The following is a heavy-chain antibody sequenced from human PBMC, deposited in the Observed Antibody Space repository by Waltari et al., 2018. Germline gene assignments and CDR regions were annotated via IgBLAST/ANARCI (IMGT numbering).Heavy chain of an antibody. D-gene: IGHD4-17*01. CDR2: SIPIFGTA. CDR3: AREGTTVPTGYFDY. J-gene: IGHJ4*02. Sequence: QVQLVQSGAEVKKPGSSVKVSCKASGGTFSSYAISWVRQAPGQGLEWMGGSIPIFGTANYAQKFQGRVTITADESTSTAYMELSSLRSEDTAVYYCAREGTTVPTGYFDYWGQGTLVTVSS. CDR1: GGTFSSYA. V-gene: IGHV1-69*12.